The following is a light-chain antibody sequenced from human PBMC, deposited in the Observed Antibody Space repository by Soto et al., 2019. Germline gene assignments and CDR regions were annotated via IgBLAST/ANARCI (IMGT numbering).Light chain of an antibody. J-gene: IGKJ1*01. CDR1: KRVSSSY. V-gene: IGKV3D-20*02. CDR3: QQRSNWPWT. CDR2: GAS. Sequence: EIQLTQSPGTMCLSLGERATLSCRAGKRVSSSYLAWYQQKPGQAPRLLIYGASNRATGIPARFSGSGSGTDFTLTISSLQPEDFAVYYCQQRSNWPWTFGQGTKVDIK.